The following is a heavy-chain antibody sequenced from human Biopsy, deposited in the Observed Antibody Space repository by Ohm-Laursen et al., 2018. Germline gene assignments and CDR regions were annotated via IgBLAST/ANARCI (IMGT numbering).Heavy chain of an antibody. D-gene: IGHD3-22*01. Sequence: SDTLSLTCAVYGGSFTGYYWSWIRQPPGKGLEWIGEINHSGSTNYNPSLKSRVTISLDTSKNQLSLKLSSVTAADTAVYYCARESDSSGCYYRDYWGQGTLVTVSS. CDR1: GGSFTGYY. CDR3: ARESDSSGCYYRDY. CDR2: INHSGST. J-gene: IGHJ4*02. V-gene: IGHV4-34*01.